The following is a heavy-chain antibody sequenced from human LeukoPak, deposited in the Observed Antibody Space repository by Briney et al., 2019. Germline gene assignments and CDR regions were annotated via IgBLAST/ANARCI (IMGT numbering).Heavy chain of an antibody. J-gene: IGHJ4*02. V-gene: IGHV4-39*07. D-gene: IGHD3-10*01. CDR2: IYYSGST. CDR3: VRISSAIPHY. Sequence: SETLSLTCTVSGGSISISSYYWGWIRQPPGKGLECIGSIYYSGSTYYNPSLKSRVTIAVDTSKNQFSLKLSSVTAADAAVYYCVRISSAIPHYWGQGTLVTVSS. CDR1: GGSISISSYY.